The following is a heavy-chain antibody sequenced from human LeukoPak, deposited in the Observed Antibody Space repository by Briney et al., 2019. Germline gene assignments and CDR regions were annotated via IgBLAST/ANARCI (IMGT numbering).Heavy chain of an antibody. CDR2: IYYSGST. CDR3: AATDYGDYFFNWFDP. J-gene: IGHJ5*02. Sequence: SETLSLTCTVSGGSISSYYWSWIRQPPGKGLEWIGYIYYSGSTNYNPSLKSRVTISVDTSKSQFSLKLSSVTAADTAVYYCAATDYGDYFFNWFDPWGQGTLVTVSS. V-gene: IGHV4-59*01. CDR1: GGSISSYY. D-gene: IGHD4-17*01.